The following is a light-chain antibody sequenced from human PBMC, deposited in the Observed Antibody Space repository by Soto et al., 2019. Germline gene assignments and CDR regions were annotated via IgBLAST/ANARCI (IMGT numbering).Light chain of an antibody. J-gene: IGLJ2*01. V-gene: IGLV2-8*01. CDR2: EVT. CDR1: SSDIGASNS. CDR3: GSKAGCNKHVV. Sequence: QSVLTQPPSASGSPGQSVTISCAGSSSDIGASNSVSWYQQHPGKAPKLLISEVTKRPSGVPDRFSGSKSGNTASLTVSGLQADDEADYYCGSKAGCNKHVVFGGGTKVTVL.